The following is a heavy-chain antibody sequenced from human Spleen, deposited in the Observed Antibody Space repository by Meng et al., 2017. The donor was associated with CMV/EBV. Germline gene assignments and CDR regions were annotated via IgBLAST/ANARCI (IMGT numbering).Heavy chain of an antibody. V-gene: IGHV3-72*01. D-gene: IGHD1-26*01. CDR1: GFSFSDYY. Sequence: GESLKISCAASGFSFSDYYMDWVRQAPGKGLEWVGRIRNKANSYTTEYAASVKGRFIISRVDSENSLNLQMNSLKTEDTAVYYCARAVSYSGRSYFDSWGQGTLVTVSS. CDR3: ARAVSYSGRSYFDS. J-gene: IGHJ4*02. CDR2: IRNKANSYTT.